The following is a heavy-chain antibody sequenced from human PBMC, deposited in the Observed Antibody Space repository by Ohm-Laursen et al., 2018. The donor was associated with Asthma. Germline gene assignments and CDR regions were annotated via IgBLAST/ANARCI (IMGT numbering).Heavy chain of an antibody. Sequence: SLRLSCAASGFTFSSYSMHWVRRAPDKGLEWVAVISYDGSNQYYADSVKGRFTVSRDNSKNSLYLQMNSLLPEDTAVYYCARSATAVADPFDYWGQGTLVTVSS. CDR1: GFTFSSYS. CDR2: ISYDGSNQ. D-gene: IGHD6-19*01. V-gene: IGHV3-30*14. J-gene: IGHJ4*02. CDR3: ARSATAVADPFDY.